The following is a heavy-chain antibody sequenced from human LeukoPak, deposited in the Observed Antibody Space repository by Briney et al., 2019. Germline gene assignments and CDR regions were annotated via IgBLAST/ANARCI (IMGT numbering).Heavy chain of an antibody. J-gene: IGHJ4*02. V-gene: IGHV1-18*01. Sequence: GASVKVSCKASGYTFTSYGISWVRQAPGQGLEWMGWISAYNGNTNYAQKLQGRVTMTIDTSTSTAYMELRSLRSDDTAVYYCARVVPIVATIRDLDYWGQGTLVTASS. CDR2: ISAYNGNT. CDR1: GYTFTSYG. CDR3: ARVVPIVATIRDLDY. D-gene: IGHD5-12*01.